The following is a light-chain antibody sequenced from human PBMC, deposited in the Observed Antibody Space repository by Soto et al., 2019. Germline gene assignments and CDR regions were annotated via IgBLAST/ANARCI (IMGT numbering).Light chain of an antibody. CDR2: EVS. V-gene: IGLV2-14*03. Sequence: QSVLTQPASVSGSPGQSITISCTGTSSDVGAYDFVSWYQQHPDKAPKLMIYEVSNRPSGVSNRFSGSKSVNTATLTISGLQAEDEADYCCSSYTSSSTRVFGTGTKVTVL. J-gene: IGLJ1*01. CDR3: SSYTSSSTRV. CDR1: SSDVGAYDF.